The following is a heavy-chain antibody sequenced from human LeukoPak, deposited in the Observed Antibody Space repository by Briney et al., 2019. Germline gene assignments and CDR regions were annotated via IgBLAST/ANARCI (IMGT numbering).Heavy chain of an antibody. Sequence: GTSVKVSCKASGFTFTSSAVQWVRQARGQRLEWIGWIVVCSGNTNYAQKFQERVTITRDMSTSTAYMELSSLRSEDTAVYYCAAGYSSSWYVGNYFDYWGQGTLVTVSS. V-gene: IGHV1-58*01. D-gene: IGHD6-13*01. J-gene: IGHJ4*02. CDR3: AAGYSSSWYVGNYFDY. CDR2: IVVCSGNT. CDR1: GFTFTSSA.